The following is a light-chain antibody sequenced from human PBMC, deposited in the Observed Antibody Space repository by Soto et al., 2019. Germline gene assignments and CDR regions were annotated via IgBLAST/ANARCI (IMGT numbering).Light chain of an antibody. CDR3: HQYSSSPYT. CDR1: QSVKTNY. CDR2: GAS. V-gene: IGKV3-20*01. Sequence: EIVLTQSPGTLSLSPGERATLSCRASQSVKTNYLAWYQQKPGQAPRLLIYGASSRATGIPDRFSGSGSGTDFTLTISRLEPEDFAVYYCHQYSSSPYTLGQGTKLEI. J-gene: IGKJ2*01.